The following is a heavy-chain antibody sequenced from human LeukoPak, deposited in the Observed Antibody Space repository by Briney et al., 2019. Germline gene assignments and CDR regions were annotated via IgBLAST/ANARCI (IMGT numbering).Heavy chain of an antibody. CDR2: IKQDGSEK. CDR3: ARAMGTSYGFWSGSYTVSYYYYMDV. Sequence: GGSLRLLCAPSGFTFRNYWMNWVRQAPGKGLEWVANIKQDGSEKHYVDSVKGRFSISRDNTKNSLYLQMNNLRAEDTAVYYCARAMGTSYGFWSGSYTVSYYYYMDVWGKGTTVAVS. CDR1: GFTFRNYW. D-gene: IGHD3-3*01. V-gene: IGHV3-7*01. J-gene: IGHJ6*03.